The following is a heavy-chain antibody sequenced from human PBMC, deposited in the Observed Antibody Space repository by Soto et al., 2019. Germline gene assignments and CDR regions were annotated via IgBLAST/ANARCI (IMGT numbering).Heavy chain of an antibody. D-gene: IGHD6-19*01. V-gene: IGHV1-18*01. CDR3: ARGLGIIAVAGTFDY. CDR1: GGTFTSYG. Sequence: ASVKVSCKASGGTFTSYGISWVRQAPGQGLEWMGWISAYNGNTNYAQKLQGRVTMTTDTSTSTAYMELRSLRSDDTAVYYCARGLGIIAVAGTFDYWGQGTLVTVSS. J-gene: IGHJ4*02. CDR2: ISAYNGNT.